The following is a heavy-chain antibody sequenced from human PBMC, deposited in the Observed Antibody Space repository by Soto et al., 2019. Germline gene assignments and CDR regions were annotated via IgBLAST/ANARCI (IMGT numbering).Heavy chain of an antibody. CDR1: GFSFGNYD. Sequence: GGSLRLSCAASGFSFGNYDMHWVRQAPGKGLEWVALIWYDGSDKNYVDSVKGRFTISRDNSKSTLYLQMNSLRSEDTAVYYCARRGLSSSSTFRYYYYGMDVWGQGTTVTVSS. J-gene: IGHJ6*02. D-gene: IGHD6-6*01. V-gene: IGHV3-33*01. CDR3: ARRGLSSSSTFRYYYYGMDV. CDR2: IWYDGSDK.